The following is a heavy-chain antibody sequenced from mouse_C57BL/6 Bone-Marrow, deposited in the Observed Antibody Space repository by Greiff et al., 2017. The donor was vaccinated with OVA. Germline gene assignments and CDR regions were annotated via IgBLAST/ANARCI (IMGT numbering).Heavy chain of an antibody. J-gene: IGHJ3*01. CDR3: AREVYSTFAY. V-gene: IGHV3-6*01. D-gene: IGHD2-5*01. CDR2: ISYDGSN. CDR1: GYSITSGYY. Sequence: VQLKESGPGLVKPSQSLSLTCSVTGYSITSGYYWNWIRQFPGNKLEWMGYISYDGSNNYNPSLKNRISITRDTSKNQFFLKLNSVTTEDTATYYCAREVYSTFAYWGQGTLVTVSA.